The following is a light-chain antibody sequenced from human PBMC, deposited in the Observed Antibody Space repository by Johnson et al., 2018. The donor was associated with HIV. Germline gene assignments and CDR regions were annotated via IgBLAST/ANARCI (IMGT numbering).Light chain of an antibody. Sequence: QSVLTQPPSVSAAPGQKVTISCSGSSSNIGGHYVSWYQQLPGTAPKLLIYDNNKRPSGIPDRFSGSKSGTSATLGITGLQTGDEADYYCGTWDSSLSAYVFGIGTKVTVL. CDR1: SSNIGGHY. CDR3: GTWDSSLSAYV. J-gene: IGLJ1*01. V-gene: IGLV1-51*01. CDR2: DNN.